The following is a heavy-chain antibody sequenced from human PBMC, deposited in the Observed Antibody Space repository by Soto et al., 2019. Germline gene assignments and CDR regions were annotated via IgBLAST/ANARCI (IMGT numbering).Heavy chain of an antibody. D-gene: IGHD3-3*01. J-gene: IGHJ4*02. V-gene: IGHV4-59*01. CDR3: ARVGMDDFWSGYLDY. CDR2: IYYSGST. Sequence: NPSETLSLTCTVSGGSISSYYWSWIRQPPGKGLEWIGYIYYSGSTNYNPSLKSRVTISVDTSKNQFSLKLSSVTAADTAVYYCARVGMDDFWSGYLDYWGQGTLVTVSS. CDR1: GGSISSYY.